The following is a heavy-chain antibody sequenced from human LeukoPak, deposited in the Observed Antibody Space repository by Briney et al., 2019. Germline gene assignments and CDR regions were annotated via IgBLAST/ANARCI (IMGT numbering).Heavy chain of an antibody. CDR2: INPNSGGT. CDR3: ARVPYSYDFWSGYTYYFDY. J-gene: IGHJ4*02. D-gene: IGHD3-3*01. V-gene: IGHV1-2*02. CDR1: GYTFTGYY. Sequence: VASVNVSCKASGYTFTGYYMHWVRQAPGQGLEWMGWINPNSGGTNYAQKFQGRVTMTRDTSISTAYMELSRPRSDDTAVYYCARVPYSYDFWSGYTYYFDYWGQGTLVTVSS.